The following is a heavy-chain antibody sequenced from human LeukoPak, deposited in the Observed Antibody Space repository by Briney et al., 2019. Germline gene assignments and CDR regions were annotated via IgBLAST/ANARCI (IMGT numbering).Heavy chain of an antibody. V-gene: IGHV3-48*02. D-gene: IGHD3-10*01. CDR2: ISSGSYAI. CDR1: GFTFSSYS. Sequence: GGSLRLSCAASGFTFSSYSMSWVRQTPGKGLEWVSYISSGSYAIFYTDSVKGRFTISRDNAKSSLFLQMNSLRDQDTAVYYCARSLRGKTFDAFDVWGQGTMVTVSS. CDR3: ARSLRGKTFDAFDV. J-gene: IGHJ3*01.